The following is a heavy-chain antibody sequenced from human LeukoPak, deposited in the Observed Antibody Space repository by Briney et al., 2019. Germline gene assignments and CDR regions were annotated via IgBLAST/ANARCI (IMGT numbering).Heavy chain of an antibody. Sequence: ASVKVSCKASGYTFTSYYMHWVRQAPGQGLEWMGIINPSGGSTSYAQKFQGRVTMTRDTSTSTVYMELSILRCEDTVVYYGARILGAFDIWGQGRMVTVSS. CDR2: INPSGGST. CDR3: ARILGAFDI. J-gene: IGHJ3*02. CDR1: GYTFTSYY. V-gene: IGHV1-46*01.